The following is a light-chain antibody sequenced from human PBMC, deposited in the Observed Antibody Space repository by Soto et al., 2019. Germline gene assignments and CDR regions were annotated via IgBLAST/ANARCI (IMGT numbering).Light chain of an antibody. V-gene: IGLV2-14*03. CDR2: DVN. CDR1: SSYVGGYDF. J-gene: IGLJ1*01. CDR3: SSYTSSSTDV. Sequence: QSALAQPASVSGSPGQSITISCTGTSSYVGGYDFVSWYQQHPGKAPKLLIYDVNNRPSGVSDRFSGSKSGNTASLTIPWLQAEDEADYYCSSYTSSSTDVFGTGTKVTVL.